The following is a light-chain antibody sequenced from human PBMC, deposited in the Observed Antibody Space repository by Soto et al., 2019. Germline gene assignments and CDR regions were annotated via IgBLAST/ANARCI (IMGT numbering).Light chain of an antibody. CDR3: QQRSNWPPWT. V-gene: IGKV3-11*01. CDR1: QSVSSN. Sequence: EIGWAQSPGTLSLSPGESATLACRASQSVSSNLAWYQQKPGQAPRLLIYDASNRATGIPARFSGSGSGTDFTLTISSLEPEDFAVYYCQQRSNWPPWTFGQGTKVDI. J-gene: IGKJ1*01. CDR2: DAS.